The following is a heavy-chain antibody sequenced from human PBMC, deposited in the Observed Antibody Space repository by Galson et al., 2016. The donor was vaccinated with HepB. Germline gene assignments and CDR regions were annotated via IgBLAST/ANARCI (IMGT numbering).Heavy chain of an antibody. CDR2: SRYSGTT. D-gene: IGHD3-3*01. J-gene: IGHJ6*02. Sequence: SMRLSCAVSGFSLTNYEMNWVRQAPGKGLEWLSYSRYSGTTYYADSVKGRFTISRDNAENSLFLQMNSLRTDDTGVYFCVSGTSKSWYGYKRSYYYTMDVWGRGTTVIVSS. V-gene: IGHV3-48*03. CDR1: GFSLTNYE. CDR3: VSGTSKSWYGYKRSYYYTMDV.